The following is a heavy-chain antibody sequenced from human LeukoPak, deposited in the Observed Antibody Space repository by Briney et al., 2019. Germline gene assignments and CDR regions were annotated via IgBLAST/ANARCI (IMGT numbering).Heavy chain of an antibody. J-gene: IGHJ4*02. CDR3: ATDAVLFEH. V-gene: IGHV3-7*01. Sequence: PGGSLRLSCAASGLNIYTYRMSWVRQPPGKGPEWVANIKQDGTEKYYVESVRGRFTISRDNAKNSLYLQMDSLRAEDTAVYYCATDAVLFEHLGQGTLVTVSS. CDR2: IKQDGTEK. CDR1: GLNIYTYR. D-gene: IGHD6-19*01.